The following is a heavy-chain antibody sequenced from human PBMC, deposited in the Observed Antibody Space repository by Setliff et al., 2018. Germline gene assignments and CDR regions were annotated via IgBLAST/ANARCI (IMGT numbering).Heavy chain of an antibody. D-gene: IGHD3-3*01. Sequence: PSETLSLTCAVSGASINSGTYYWSWIRQPAGKGLEWVGRLHTSGSTTYNPSLQSRVSVSVDTPTNQFSLKVFSVTAADTAVYYCRFWSGYYKNDYWGQGTLVTVSS. CDR2: LHTSGST. V-gene: IGHV4-61*02. CDR3: RFWSGYYKNDY. J-gene: IGHJ4*02. CDR1: GASINSGTYY.